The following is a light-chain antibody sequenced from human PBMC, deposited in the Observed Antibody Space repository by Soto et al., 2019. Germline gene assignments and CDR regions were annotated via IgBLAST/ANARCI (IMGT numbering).Light chain of an antibody. CDR3: QQRKSYPIT. V-gene: IGKV1-9*01. Sequence: DIQLTQSPSFLSASVGDRVTITCRASQDINTYLAWYLQKPGKAPKLLIFAASTLQNGVPSRFSGSGSGTEFTVTITSLQPEDFATYYCQQRKSYPITFDQGTLLEI. J-gene: IGKJ5*01. CDR1: QDINTY. CDR2: AAS.